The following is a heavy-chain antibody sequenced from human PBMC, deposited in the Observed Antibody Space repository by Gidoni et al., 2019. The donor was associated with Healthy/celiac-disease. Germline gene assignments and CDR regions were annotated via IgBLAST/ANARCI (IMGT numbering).Heavy chain of an antibody. J-gene: IGHJ3*02. Sequence: EVQLLESGGGLVQPGGSLRLSCAASGFTFSSYAMSWVRQAPGKGLEWVSAISGSGGSTYYADSVKGRFTISRDNSKNTLYLQMNSLRAEDTAVYYCASRRRIVGATNDAFDIWGQGTMVTVSS. V-gene: IGHV3-23*01. CDR2: ISGSGGST. D-gene: IGHD1-26*01. CDR1: GFTFSSYA. CDR3: ASRRRIVGATNDAFDI.